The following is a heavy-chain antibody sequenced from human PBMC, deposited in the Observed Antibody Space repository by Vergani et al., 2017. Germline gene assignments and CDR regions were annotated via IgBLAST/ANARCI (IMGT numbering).Heavy chain of an antibody. Sequence: QVQLVQSGAEVKKPGASVKVSCKASGYTFTSYAMHWVRQAPGQRLEWMGWINGGNGNTKYSQKFQGRVTITRDTPASTAYMELSSLRAEDTAVYYCARLVVAATDYYCGMDVWGQGTTVTVSS. J-gene: IGHJ6*02. CDR3: ARLVVAATDYYCGMDV. D-gene: IGHD2-15*01. CDR2: INGGNGNT. V-gene: IGHV1-3*01. CDR1: GYTFTSYA.